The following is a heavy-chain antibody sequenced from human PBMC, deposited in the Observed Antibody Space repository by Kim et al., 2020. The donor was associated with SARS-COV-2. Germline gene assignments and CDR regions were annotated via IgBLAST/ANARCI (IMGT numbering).Heavy chain of an antibody. CDR2: INPSGVNT. D-gene: IGHD3-3*01. CDR1: EYTFTSYD. J-gene: IGHJ4*02. V-gene: IGHV1-46*01. CDR3: ARGAVSGHTFDY. Sequence: ASVKVSCKASEYTFTSYDIHWVRQAPGQGLEWMGIINPSGVNTNYAQKFQGRVTMTRDTSTSTVYMEVSSLRSEDTAVYYCARGAVSGHTFDYWGQGTLVTVSS.